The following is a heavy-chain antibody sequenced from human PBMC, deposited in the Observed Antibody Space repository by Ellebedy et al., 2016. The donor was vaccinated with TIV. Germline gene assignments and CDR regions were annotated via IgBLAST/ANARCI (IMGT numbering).Heavy chain of an antibody. J-gene: IGHJ4*02. CDR3: AKTMVRGVIITSLDY. V-gene: IGHV3-48*03. CDR1: GFTFSSYE. CDR2: ISSSGSTI. D-gene: IGHD3-10*01. Sequence: GGSLRLSCAASGFTFSSYEMNWVRQAPGKGLEWVSYISSSGSTIYYADSVKGRFTISRDNSKNSLYLQMNSLRTEDTALYYCAKTMVRGVIITSLDYWGQGTLVTVSS.